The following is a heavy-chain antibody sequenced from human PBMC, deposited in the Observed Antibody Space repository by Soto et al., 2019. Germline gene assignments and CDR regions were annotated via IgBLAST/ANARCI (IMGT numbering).Heavy chain of an antibody. Sequence: GGSLRLSCVASGVDFRGSYMNWVRQAPGKGLEWISYISDTGRTIHYADSVKGRFVISRDNSKNTLYLQMNSLKAEDTAIYFCAKLPGYSYNYRLNIDYWGQGTLVTVSS. CDR3: AKLPGYSYNYRLNIDY. CDR1: GVDFRGSY. J-gene: IGHJ4*02. D-gene: IGHD5-12*01. V-gene: IGHV3-11*01. CDR2: ISDTGRTI.